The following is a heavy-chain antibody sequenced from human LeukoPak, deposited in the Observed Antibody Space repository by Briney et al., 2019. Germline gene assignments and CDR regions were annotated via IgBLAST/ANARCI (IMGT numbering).Heavy chain of an antibody. D-gene: IGHD3-22*01. CDR3: AIASYYDSSGYYYDY. CDR2: IGTAGNT. J-gene: IGHJ4*02. V-gene: IGHV3-13*01. Sequence: RGSLSLSCAASVFTFSSYDMHWLRHATGKGLEWVSAIGTAGNTYYPGSVKGRFTISRENAKNSLYLQMNSLRAGDTAVYYCAIASYYDSSGYYYDYWGQGTLVTVSS. CDR1: VFTFSSYD.